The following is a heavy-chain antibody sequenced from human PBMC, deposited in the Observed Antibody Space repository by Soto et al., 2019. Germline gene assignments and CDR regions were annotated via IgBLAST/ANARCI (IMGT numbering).Heavy chain of an antibody. CDR2: ISSVNSDT. CDR3: ARVAY. Sequence: GGSLRLSCAASGFTFSYSCRNWIRQAPGKGLEWVASISSVNSDTWYADSVKGRFIISRDNAQNSLFLQMNTLRHEDTAMYYCARVAYWGPGIQVTVSS. J-gene: IGHJ4*02. V-gene: IGHV3-11*06. CDR1: GFTFSYSC.